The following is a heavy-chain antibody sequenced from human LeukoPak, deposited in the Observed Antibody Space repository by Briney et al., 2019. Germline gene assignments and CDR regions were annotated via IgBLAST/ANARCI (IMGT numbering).Heavy chain of an antibody. CDR1: GYSFSSYW. D-gene: IGHD1-14*01. Sequence: GESLKISCKGSGYSFSSYWFAWVRQMPGKGLEWMGIIFPGDSDTRYSPSFEGQVTISADKSISTAYLQWKSLKASDTAVYYCARQPGSGAWGQGTLVTVSS. V-gene: IGHV5-51*01. J-gene: IGHJ5*02. CDR2: IFPGDSDT. CDR3: ARQPGSGA.